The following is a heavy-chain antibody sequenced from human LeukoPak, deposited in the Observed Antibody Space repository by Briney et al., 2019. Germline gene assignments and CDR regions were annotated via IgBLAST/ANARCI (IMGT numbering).Heavy chain of an antibody. D-gene: IGHD4-11*01. CDR2: IWSDGTNQ. Sequence: PGGSLRLSCAAAGFTFNHYGMHWVRQAPGKGLQWVAVIWSDGTNQYYGDSVKGRFTISRDDSWNTVYLQMNSLRPEDTGVYYCARDAQRGFDYSNSLEYWGQGTPVTVST. J-gene: IGHJ4*02. CDR1: GFTFNHYG. V-gene: IGHV3-33*01. CDR3: ARDAQRGFDYSNSLEY.